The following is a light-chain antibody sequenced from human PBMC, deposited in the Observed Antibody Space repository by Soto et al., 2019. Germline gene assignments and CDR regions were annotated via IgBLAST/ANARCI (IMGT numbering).Light chain of an antibody. J-gene: IGLJ3*02. Sequence: SYELTQPLSVSVALGQTARFTCGGNNIGGKNVHWYQQKPGQAPVLVIYRDSNRPSGIPERFSGSNSGNTATLTISRAQAGDEADYYCQVWDSSTAVFGGGTKLTVL. V-gene: IGLV3-9*01. CDR3: QVWDSSTAV. CDR1: NIGGKN. CDR2: RDS.